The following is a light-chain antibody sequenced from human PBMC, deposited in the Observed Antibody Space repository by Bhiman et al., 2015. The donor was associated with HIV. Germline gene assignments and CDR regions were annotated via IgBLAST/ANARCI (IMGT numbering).Light chain of an antibody. CDR1: SLRSYY. J-gene: IGLJ1*01. Sequence: SSELTQDPAVSVALGQTVRITCQGDSLRSYYATWYQQKPGQAPLLVIYGKNNRPSGIPERFSGSNSGNTATLTISGTQAMDEADYYCQAWDSSTVVFGTGTKVTVL. CDR2: GKN. V-gene: IGLV3-19*01. CDR3: QAWDSSTVV.